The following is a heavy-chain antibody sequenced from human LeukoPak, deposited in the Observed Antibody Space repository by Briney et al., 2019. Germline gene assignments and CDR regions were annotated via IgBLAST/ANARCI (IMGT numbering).Heavy chain of an antibody. V-gene: IGHV4-31*03. CDR3: ARIKLVRGVISGRGWSDP. Sequence: PSQTLSLTCTVSGGSISSGGYYWSWIRQHPGKGLEWIGYIYYSGSTYYNPSLKSRVTISVDTSKNQFSLKLSSVTAADTAVYYCARIKLVRGVISGRGWSDPWGQGTLVTVSS. J-gene: IGHJ5*02. CDR1: GGSISSGGYY. CDR2: IYYSGST. D-gene: IGHD3-10*01.